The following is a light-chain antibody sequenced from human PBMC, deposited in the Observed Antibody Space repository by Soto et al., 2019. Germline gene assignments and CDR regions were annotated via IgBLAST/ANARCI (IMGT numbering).Light chain of an antibody. Sequence: QSALTQPASVSGSPGQSITISCTGTSSDVGGYDYVSWYQLHPGKAPKLMVFEVNNRPSGVSYRFSGSKSGNTASLTISGLQDEDEAAHFCSSYSIRTAYLFGTGTKVTV. V-gene: IGLV2-14*01. CDR3: SSYSIRTAYL. CDR2: EVN. CDR1: SSDVGGYDY. J-gene: IGLJ1*01.